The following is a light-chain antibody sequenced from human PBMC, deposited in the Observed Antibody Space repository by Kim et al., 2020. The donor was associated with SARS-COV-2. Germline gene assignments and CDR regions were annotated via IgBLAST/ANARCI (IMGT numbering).Light chain of an antibody. CDR2: DVS. J-gene: IGLJ3*02. V-gene: IGLV2-14*03. CDR3: SSYTSITTL. CDR1: NSDVGGYNY. Sequence: PGHSIPISCTGTNSDVGGYNYVSWYQQHPGKAPKLIIYDVSNRPSGVSNRFSGSKSGNTASLTISGLQAEDEADYYCSSYTSITTLFGGGTQLTVL.